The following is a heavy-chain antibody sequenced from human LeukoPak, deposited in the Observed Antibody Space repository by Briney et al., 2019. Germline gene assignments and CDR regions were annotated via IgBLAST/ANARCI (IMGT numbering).Heavy chain of an antibody. CDR1: GFTFSSYW. Sequence: GGSLRLSCAASGFTFSSYWMSWVRQAPGKGLEWVANIKQDGSEKYYVDSVKGRFTISRDNSKNTLYLQMNSLRAEDTAVYYCARDRESYGDYGDAFDIWGQGTMVTVSS. J-gene: IGHJ3*02. CDR2: IKQDGSEK. CDR3: ARDRESYGDYGDAFDI. V-gene: IGHV3-7*03. D-gene: IGHD4-17*01.